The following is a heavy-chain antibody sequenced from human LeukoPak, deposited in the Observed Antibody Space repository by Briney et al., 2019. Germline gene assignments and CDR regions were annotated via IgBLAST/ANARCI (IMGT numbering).Heavy chain of an antibody. V-gene: IGHV3-7*01. D-gene: IGHD6-13*01. CDR3: ARGPYSSSWYGYYYYYGMDV. J-gene: IGHJ6*02. CDR2: RKQDGSEK. CDR1: GFTYSSYW. Sequence: PGGSLRLSCAASGFTYSSYWMSWVRQAPGKGLEWVANRKQDGSEKYYVDSVKGRFTISRDNAKNSLYLQMNSLRAEDTAVYYCARGPYSSSWYGYYYYYGMDVWGQGTTVTVSS.